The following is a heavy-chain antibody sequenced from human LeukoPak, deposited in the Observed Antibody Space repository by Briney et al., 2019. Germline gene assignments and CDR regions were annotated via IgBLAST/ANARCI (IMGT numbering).Heavy chain of an antibody. D-gene: IGHD3-10*01. CDR2: IYYSGST. J-gene: IGHJ5*02. CDR3: ARDSGTTGEVKFDP. Sequence: KSSETLSLTCTVSGGSISSYYWSWIRQPPGKGLEWSGYIYYSGSTNYNPSLKSRVTISVDTSKNQFSLKLSSVTAADTAVYYCARDSGTTGEVKFDPWGQGTLVTVSS. CDR1: GGSISSYY. V-gene: IGHV4-59*01.